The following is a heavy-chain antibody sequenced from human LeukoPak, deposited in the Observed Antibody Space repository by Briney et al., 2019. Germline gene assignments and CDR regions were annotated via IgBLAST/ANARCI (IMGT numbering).Heavy chain of an antibody. Sequence: GGSLRLSCAASGFTFSSYAMHWVRQAPGKGLEYVSAISSNGGSTYYANSVKGRFTISRDNSKNTLYLQMGSLRAEDMAVYYCARGFYDSSGYNIRYYYYYMDVWGKGTTVTISS. V-gene: IGHV3-64*01. CDR2: ISSNGGST. J-gene: IGHJ6*03. CDR3: ARGFYDSSGYNIRYYYYYMDV. D-gene: IGHD3-22*01. CDR1: GFTFSSYA.